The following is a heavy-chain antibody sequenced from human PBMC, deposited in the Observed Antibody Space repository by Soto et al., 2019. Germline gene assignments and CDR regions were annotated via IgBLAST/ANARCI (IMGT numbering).Heavy chain of an antibody. CDR3: STVRGGLHYYYYGMDL. CDR1: GFTFSRYW. J-gene: IGHJ6*02. V-gene: IGHV3-74*01. Sequence: PGGSLRLSCAASGFTFSRYWMHWVRQAPGKGLVWVSRINSDGSSTSYADSVKGRFTISRDNAKNTLYLQVNSLKTEDTAVYYCSTVRGGLHYYYYGMDLWGQGTTVTVSS. D-gene: IGHD3-10*01. CDR2: INSDGSST.